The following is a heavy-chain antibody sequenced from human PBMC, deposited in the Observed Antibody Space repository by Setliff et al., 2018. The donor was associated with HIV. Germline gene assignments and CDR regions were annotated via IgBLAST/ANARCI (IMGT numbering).Heavy chain of an antibody. V-gene: IGHV4-34*12. CDR2: IIHSGRA. J-gene: IGHJ4*02. CDR3: ARRSGWSLDY. CDR1: GGSFSGYY. D-gene: IGHD6-19*01. Sequence: PSETLSLTCAVYGGSFSGYYWGWIRQPPGRGLEWTGEIIHSGRANYNTSLKRRVTISVDTSKNQFSLKLSSVSAADTAVYYCARRSGWSLDYWGQGTLVTVSS.